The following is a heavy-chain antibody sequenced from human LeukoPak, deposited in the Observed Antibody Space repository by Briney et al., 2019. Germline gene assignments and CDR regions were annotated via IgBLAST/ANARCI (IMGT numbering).Heavy chain of an antibody. CDR2: IGPNDSYT. Sequence: GESLRISCKGSGYTFTTYSISWVRQMPGKGLEWMGTIGPNDSYTNYSPSFQGHVTISADKSISTAYLQWSSLRASDTAMFYCARHVGVVVATGFDPWGQGTLVTVSS. J-gene: IGHJ5*02. CDR3: ARHVGVVVATGFDP. D-gene: IGHD2-15*01. V-gene: IGHV5-10-1*01. CDR1: GYTFTTYS.